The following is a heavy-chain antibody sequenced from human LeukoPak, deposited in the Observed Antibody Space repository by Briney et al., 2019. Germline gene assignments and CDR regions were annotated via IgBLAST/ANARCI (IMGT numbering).Heavy chain of an antibody. J-gene: IGHJ4*02. V-gene: IGHV3-23*01. CDR3: ATDLVVVLPAAYDN. CDR2: LSSSGGST. Sequence: GGSLRLSCSASGFIFSNYVMSWVRQSPGKGLEWVSTLSSSGGSTYHADSVKGRFTISRDNSKNTLYLQMNSLRAEDTAVYYCATDLVVVLPAAYDNWGQGALVTVPS. CDR1: GFIFSNYV. D-gene: IGHD2-2*01.